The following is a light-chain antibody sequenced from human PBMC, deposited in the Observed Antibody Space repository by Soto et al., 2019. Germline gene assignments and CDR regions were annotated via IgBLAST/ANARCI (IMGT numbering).Light chain of an antibody. CDR1: QSVTSGY. CDR2: GAS. CDR3: HEYAGSPPWT. Sequence: IVLTQSPGTLSLYPGERATLSGRASQSVTSGYLAWYQQKPGQAPRLLIHGASSRATGIPDRFSGSGSGTDFTLTISRREREDFAVYYCHEYAGSPPWTFGPGTKVEIK. V-gene: IGKV3-20*01. J-gene: IGKJ1*01.